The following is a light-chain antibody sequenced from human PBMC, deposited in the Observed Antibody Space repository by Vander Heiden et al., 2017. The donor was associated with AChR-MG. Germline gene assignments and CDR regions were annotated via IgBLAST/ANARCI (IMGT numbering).Light chain of an antibody. CDR1: QSVSSN. J-gene: IGKJ2*01. Sequence: EIVMTQSPATLFVSPGERATLSCRASQSVSSNLAWYQQKPGQAPRLLIYGASTRATGVPARFSGSGSGTEFTLTISGLQSEDFAVYYCQQDNNWPPAFGQGTKLEIK. V-gene: IGKV3-15*01. CDR3: QQDNNWPPA. CDR2: GAS.